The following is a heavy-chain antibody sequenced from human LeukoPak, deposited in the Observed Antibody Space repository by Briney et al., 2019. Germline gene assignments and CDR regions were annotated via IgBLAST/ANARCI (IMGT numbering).Heavy chain of an antibody. V-gene: IGHV1-18*01. CDR2: ISAYNGNT. Sequence: ASVKVSCKASGYTFTSYGISWVRQAPGQGLEWMGWISAYNGNTNYAQKLQGRVTMTTDTSTSTAYMELRSLSSDDTAVYYCARIRWNYVSLEDYYYYYMDVWGKGTTVTVSS. CDR1: GYTFTSYG. D-gene: IGHD1-7*01. CDR3: ARIRWNYVSLEDYYYYYMDV. J-gene: IGHJ6*03.